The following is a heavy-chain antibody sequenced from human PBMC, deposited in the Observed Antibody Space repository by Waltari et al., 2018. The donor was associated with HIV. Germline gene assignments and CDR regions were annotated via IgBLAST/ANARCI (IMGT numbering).Heavy chain of an antibody. CDR3: ASHGDYYDRSGFYFDH. J-gene: IGHJ4*02. CDR2: ISYSGST. V-gene: IGHV4-61*01. Sequence: HLQESGPRLAKPSETLSLTCSVYGGAVSTGTYYWSWIRQPPGKGLEWIGYISYSGSTNYNPSLKSRVTVSVDTSKNQVSLKLNSLTAADTAVYYCASHGDYYDRSGFYFDHWGQGTLVTVSS. CDR1: GGAVSTGTYY. D-gene: IGHD3-22*01.